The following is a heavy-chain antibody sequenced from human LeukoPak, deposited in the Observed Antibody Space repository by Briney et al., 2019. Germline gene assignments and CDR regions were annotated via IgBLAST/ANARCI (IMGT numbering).Heavy chain of an antibody. Sequence: PSETLSLTCTVSGGSISSSSYYWNWIRQPPGKGLEWIGTIYYSGSTYYNPSLKSRVTISVDTSKNQLSLKLSSVTAADTAVYYCARVIWFGEFYFDYWGQGTLVTVSS. CDR2: IYYSGST. CDR1: GGSISSSSYY. CDR3: ARVIWFGEFYFDY. D-gene: IGHD3-10*01. J-gene: IGHJ4*02. V-gene: IGHV4-39*07.